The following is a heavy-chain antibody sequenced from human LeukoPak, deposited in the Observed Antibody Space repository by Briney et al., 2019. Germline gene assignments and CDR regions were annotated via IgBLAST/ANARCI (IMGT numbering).Heavy chain of an antibody. Sequence: GGSLRLSCAASGFTFSSYAMSWVRQAPGKGLELVSSISGSGGSTYYADSVKGRFTISRDNSKNTLYLQMTSLRAEDTAVYYCAKEKIRGSYSDYWGQGTLVTVSS. D-gene: IGHD1-26*01. J-gene: IGHJ4*02. CDR3: AKEKIRGSYSDY. CDR2: ISGSGGST. V-gene: IGHV3-23*01. CDR1: GFTFSSYA.